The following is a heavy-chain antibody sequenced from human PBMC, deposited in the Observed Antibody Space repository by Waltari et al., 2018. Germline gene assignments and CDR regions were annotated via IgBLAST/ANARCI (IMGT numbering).Heavy chain of an antibody. CDR2: INPDGENT. Sequence: QVQLVQSGAEVMKPGASVKVSCKASGSSFAGYYMHWVRQAPGQGLEGMAIINPDGENTSNAQRLKGRITMTRETSTSTVYMELRSLRSEDTAVYYCARGHIGRRHDSFNMWGQGTMVTVSS. CDR1: GSSFAGYY. J-gene: IGHJ3*02. V-gene: IGHV1-46*04. D-gene: IGHD3-3*01. CDR3: ARGHIGRRHDSFNM.